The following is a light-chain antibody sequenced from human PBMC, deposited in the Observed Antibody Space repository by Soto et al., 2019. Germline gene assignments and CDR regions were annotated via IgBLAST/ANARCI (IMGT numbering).Light chain of an antibody. J-gene: IGKJ1*01. CDR1: QSVSSN. CDR3: QQYNNWPWT. CDR2: GAS. V-gene: IGKV3-15*01. Sequence: EIVLTPSPATLSVAPGENETLSCRASQSVSSNLAWYQQKPGQAPRLLIYGASTRATGIPARFSGSGSGTEFTLTISSLQSEDFAVYYCQQYNNWPWTFGQGTKVDIK.